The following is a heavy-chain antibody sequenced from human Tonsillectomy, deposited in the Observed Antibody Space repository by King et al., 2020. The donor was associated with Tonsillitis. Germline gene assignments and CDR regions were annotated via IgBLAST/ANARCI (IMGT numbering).Heavy chain of an antibody. CDR2: ISSSGTNT. CDR3: AKGGSRRWFDP. Sequence: VQLVESGGCLVQPGGSLRLSCAASGFTFSGYAMSWVRQAPGKGLEWVASISSSGTNTYYTDSLKVRFTISRDNSKNTLYLQMNGLRAEDTAVYYCAKGGSRRWFDPWGQGTLVTVSS. J-gene: IGHJ5*02. D-gene: IGHD2-15*01. V-gene: IGHV3-23*04. CDR1: GFTFSGYA.